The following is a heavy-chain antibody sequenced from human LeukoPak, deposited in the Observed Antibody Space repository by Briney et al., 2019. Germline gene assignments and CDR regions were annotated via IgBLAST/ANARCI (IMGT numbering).Heavy chain of an antibody. D-gene: IGHD1-1*01. CDR3: VRHQGTTFDY. V-gene: IGHV3-7*03. J-gene: IGHJ4*02. CDR2: IKQDGSEK. Sequence: GGSLRLSXAASGFIFSGSWMTWVRQSPGKGLEWVANIKQDGSEKYYVDSVKGRFTIYRDNTKNSLYLQMNGLRAEDTAVYYCVRHQGTTFDYWGQGTLVAVSS. CDR1: GFIFSGSW.